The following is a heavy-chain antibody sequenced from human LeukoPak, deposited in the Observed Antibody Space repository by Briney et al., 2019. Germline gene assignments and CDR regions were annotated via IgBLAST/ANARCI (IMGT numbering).Heavy chain of an antibody. CDR1: GFTVSSNY. D-gene: IGHD3-9*01. J-gene: IGHJ4*02. CDR3: ARDNDISPTRVFDY. CDR2: IYSGGST. V-gene: IGHV3-53*01. Sequence: GGSLRLSCAASGFTVSSNYMSWVRQAPGKGLEWVSVIYSGGSTYYADSVKGRFTIPRDNSKNTLYLQMNSLRAEDTAVYYCARDNDISPTRVFDYWGQGTLVTVSS.